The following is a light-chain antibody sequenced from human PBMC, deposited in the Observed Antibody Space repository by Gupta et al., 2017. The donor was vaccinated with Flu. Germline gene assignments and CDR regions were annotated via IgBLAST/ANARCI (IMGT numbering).Light chain of an antibody. Sequence: GTVTCRSRRSNISSYLPWYQQKPREAPRLLLYDASKSATGIPARLSGSGCGTNFTPIISSLEPEDFAVYYCQQRSSWSPLTFGQGTKVEIK. CDR2: DAS. V-gene: IGKV3-11*01. J-gene: IGKJ4*01. CDR1: RSNISSY. CDR3: QQRSSWSPLT.